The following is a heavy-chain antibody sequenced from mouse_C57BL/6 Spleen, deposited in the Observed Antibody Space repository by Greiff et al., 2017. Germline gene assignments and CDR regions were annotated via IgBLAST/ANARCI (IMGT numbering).Heavy chain of an antibody. CDR1: GYAFSSYW. CDR2: IYPGDGDT. CDR3: ATGENDKEAWFAY. J-gene: IGHJ3*01. D-gene: IGHD2-3*01. Sequence: VQLQQSGAELVKPGASVKISCKASGYAFSSYWMNWVKQRPGKGLEWIGQIYPGDGDTNYNGKFKGKATLTADKSSSTAYMQLSSLTSEDSAVYFCATGENDKEAWFAYWGQGTLVTVSA. V-gene: IGHV1-80*01.